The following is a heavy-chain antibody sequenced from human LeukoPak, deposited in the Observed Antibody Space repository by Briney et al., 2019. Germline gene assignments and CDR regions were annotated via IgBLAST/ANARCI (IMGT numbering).Heavy chain of an antibody. V-gene: IGHV1-2*04. D-gene: IGHD3-22*01. Sequence: ASVKVSCKASGYTFTGYYMHWVRQAPGQGLEWMGWINPNSGGTNYAQKFQGWVTMTRDTSISTAYMELSRLRSDDTAVYYCARGGSSGYYRADDAFDIWGQGTMVTVSS. J-gene: IGHJ3*02. CDR2: INPNSGGT. CDR3: ARGGSSGYYRADDAFDI. CDR1: GYTFTGYY.